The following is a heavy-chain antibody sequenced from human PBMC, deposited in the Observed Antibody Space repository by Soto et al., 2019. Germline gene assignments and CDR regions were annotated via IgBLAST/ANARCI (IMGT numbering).Heavy chain of an antibody. CDR2: IYTGDST. Sequence: EVQLVETGGRLIQPGGSLRLTCAASGFSVTSNYMTWVRQAPGKGLEWVSVIYTGDSTYYADSVKGRFTISRDKSKNTLYLQMNSLRAEDTAVYYCARSSGWYCFDYWGQGTLVTVSS. J-gene: IGHJ4*02. D-gene: IGHD6-19*01. CDR3: ARSSGWYCFDY. CDR1: GFSVTSNY. V-gene: IGHV3-53*02.